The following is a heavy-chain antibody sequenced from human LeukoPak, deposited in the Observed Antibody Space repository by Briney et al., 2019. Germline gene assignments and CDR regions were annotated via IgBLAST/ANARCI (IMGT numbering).Heavy chain of an antibody. Sequence: SETLSLPCNVPGGSLSSYYWSWIRQAPGKGLAWIAYIYYSGSTNYNPSLKSRVTISEDTSKNQFSLKLSSVTAADTAVYYCARAYSSSRGWFDPWGQGTLVTVSS. CDR1: GGSLSSYY. CDR2: IYYSGST. CDR3: ARAYSSSRGWFDP. D-gene: IGHD6-13*01. J-gene: IGHJ5*02. V-gene: IGHV4-59*01.